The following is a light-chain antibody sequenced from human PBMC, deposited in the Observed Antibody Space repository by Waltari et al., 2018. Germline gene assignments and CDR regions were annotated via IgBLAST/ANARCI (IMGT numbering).Light chain of an antibody. CDR3: QQYGSSLPYT. J-gene: IGKJ2*01. V-gene: IGKV3-20*01. Sequence: EIVLTQSPGTLSLSPGERATLSCRASQSVSSSYLAGYQPKPGQAPRLLIYGASSRATGIPDRFSGSGSGTDFTLTISRLEPEDFAVYYCQQYGSSLPYTFGQGTKLEIK. CDR1: QSVSSSY. CDR2: GAS.